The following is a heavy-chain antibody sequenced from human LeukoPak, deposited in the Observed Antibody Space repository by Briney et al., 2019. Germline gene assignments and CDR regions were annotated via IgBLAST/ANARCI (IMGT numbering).Heavy chain of an antibody. CDR2: ISWNSGSI. J-gene: IGHJ4*02. CDR1: GFTFDDYA. V-gene: IGHV3-9*01. D-gene: IGHD6-19*01. CDR3: AKAHGSGRSLDY. Sequence: PGRSLRLSCAASGFTFDDYAMHWVRQAPGKGLEWVSGISWNSGSIGYADSVKGRFTISRDNAKNSLYLQMNSLRAEDTALYYCAKAHGSGRSLDYWGQGTLVTVSS.